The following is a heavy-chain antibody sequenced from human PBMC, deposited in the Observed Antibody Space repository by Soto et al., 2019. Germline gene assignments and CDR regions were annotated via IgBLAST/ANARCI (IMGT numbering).Heavy chain of an antibody. V-gene: IGHV4-34*01. D-gene: IGHD3-10*01. CDR3: ARGTHYYGSGSYNPSYGKDV. J-gene: IGHJ6*02. CDR1: GGSFSGYY. CDR2: INHSGST. Sequence: SETLSLTCAVYGGSFSGYYWSWIRQPPGKGLEWIGEINHSGSTNYNPSLKSRVTISVDTSKNQFSLKLSSVTAADTAVYYCARGTHYYGSGSYNPSYGKDVWGQGTTFTVSS.